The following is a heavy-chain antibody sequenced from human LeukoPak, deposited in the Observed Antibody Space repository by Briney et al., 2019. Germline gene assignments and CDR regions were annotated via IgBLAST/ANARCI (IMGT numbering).Heavy chain of an antibody. V-gene: IGHV4-38-2*02. CDR3: ARGGSHGMDV. J-gene: IGHJ6*02. CDR1: GYSIAGGYY. Sequence: SETLSLTCTVSGYSIAGGYYWGWIRQPPGKGLEWIGNIWHSGSTYYNPSLKSRVTISVDKSKNQFSLKLSSVTAADTAVYYCARGGSHGMDVWGQGTTVTVSS. CDR2: IWHSGST. D-gene: IGHD1-26*01.